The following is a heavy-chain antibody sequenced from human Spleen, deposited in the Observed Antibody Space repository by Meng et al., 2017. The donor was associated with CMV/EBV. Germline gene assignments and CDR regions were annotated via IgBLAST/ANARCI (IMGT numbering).Heavy chain of an antibody. CDR3: ARASPGRTRTGTTRGFDY. J-gene: IGHJ4*02. V-gene: IGHV4-4*07. Sequence: GSLRLSCTVSGGSISSYYWSWIRQPAGKGLEWIGRIYTSGSTNYNPSLKSRVTMSVDTSKNQFSLKLSSVTAADTAVYYCARASPGRTRTGTTRGFDYWGQGTLVTVSS. D-gene: IGHD1-1*01. CDR2: IYTSGST. CDR1: GGSISSYY.